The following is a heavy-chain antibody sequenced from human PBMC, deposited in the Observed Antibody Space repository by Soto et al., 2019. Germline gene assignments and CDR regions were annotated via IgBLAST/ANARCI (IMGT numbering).Heavy chain of an antibody. CDR2: INTGNGDS. Sequence: ASVKVSCKTYGYVFTSFAIHWMRQAPGQGPEWMGWINTGNGDSKYSEKSQDRVTITRDTSATTAYMELSSLRSEDTAVYYCARSKTIVMPGFDHWGQGTLVTVSS. D-gene: IGHD2-21*01. CDR1: GYVFTSFA. J-gene: IGHJ4*02. V-gene: IGHV1-3*04. CDR3: ARSKTIVMPGFDH.